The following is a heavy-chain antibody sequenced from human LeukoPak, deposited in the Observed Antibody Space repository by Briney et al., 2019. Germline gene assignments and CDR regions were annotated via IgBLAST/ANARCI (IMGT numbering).Heavy chain of an antibody. CDR3: ARGYYDYVWGSYRGGYLDY. V-gene: IGHV1-69*05. CDR2: IIPIFGTA. CDR1: GGTFSSYA. D-gene: IGHD3-16*02. J-gene: IGHJ4*02. Sequence: SVKVSCKASGGTFSSYAISWVRQAPGQGLEWMGGIIPIFGTANYAQKFQGRVTITTDESTSTAYMELSSLRSEDTAVYYCARGYYDYVWGSYRGGYLDYWGQGTLVTVSS.